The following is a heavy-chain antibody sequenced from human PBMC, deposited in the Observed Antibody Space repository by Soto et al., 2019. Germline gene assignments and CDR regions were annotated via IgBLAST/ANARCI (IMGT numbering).Heavy chain of an antibody. V-gene: IGHV1-69*02. J-gene: IGHJ4*02. CDR2: VNPIVSMS. Sequence: SVKVSCKASGDTFSFYTINWVRQAPGLGLEWMGRVNPIVSMSNYAQKFQGRVTITADKSTNTAYMQLSSLRSEDTAIYYCAASYGSGYRAFDYWGQGALVTVPS. CDR1: GDTFSFYT. D-gene: IGHD3-10*01. CDR3: AASYGSGYRAFDY.